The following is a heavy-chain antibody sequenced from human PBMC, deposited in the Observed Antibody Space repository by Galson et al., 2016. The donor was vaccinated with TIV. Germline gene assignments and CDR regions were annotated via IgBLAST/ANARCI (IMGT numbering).Heavy chain of an antibody. D-gene: IGHD3-16*01. J-gene: IGHJ4*02. CDR3: ARGRGGEYFDY. CDR1: EFAFANFW. V-gene: IGHV3-7*03. CDR2: IKQDGSEK. Sequence: SLRLSCAASEFAFANFWMTWVRQAPGKGLEWVANIKQDGSEKYYVDSVKGRFTISRDNAKNSVYLQMDSLRADDTAVYYCARGRGGEYFDYWGQGTLVSGSS.